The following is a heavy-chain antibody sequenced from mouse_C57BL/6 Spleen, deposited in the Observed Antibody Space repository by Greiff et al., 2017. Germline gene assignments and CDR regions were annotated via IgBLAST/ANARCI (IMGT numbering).Heavy chain of an antibody. J-gene: IGHJ4*01. V-gene: IGHV3-6*01. CDR2: ISYDGSN. CDR3: ASSIYYGYDDYAMDY. CDR1: GYSITSGYY. D-gene: IGHD2-2*01. Sequence: EVKVEESGPGLVKPSQSLSLTCSVTGYSITSGYYWNWILQFPGNKLEWMGYISYDGSNNYNPSLKNRISITRDTPKNQFFLKLNSVTTEDTATYYCASSIYYGYDDYAMDYWGQGTSVTVSS.